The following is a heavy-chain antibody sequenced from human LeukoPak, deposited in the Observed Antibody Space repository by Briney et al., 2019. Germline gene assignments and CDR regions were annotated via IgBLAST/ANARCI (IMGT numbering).Heavy chain of an antibody. CDR2: IHPDGSEK. D-gene: IGHD6-13*01. Sequence: QPGGSLRLSCAASGFTFSSYAMSWVRQAPGKGLEWVANIHPDGSEKYYVGSVRSRFTISRDNAKNSLYLQMNSLRAEDTAVYYCASERPSSSWYDFWGQGTLVTVSS. V-gene: IGHV3-7*01. J-gene: IGHJ5*01. CDR1: GFTFSSYA. CDR3: ASERPSSSWYDF.